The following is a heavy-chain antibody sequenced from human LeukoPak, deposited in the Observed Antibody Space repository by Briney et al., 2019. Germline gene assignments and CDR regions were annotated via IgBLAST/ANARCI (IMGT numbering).Heavy chain of an antibody. V-gene: IGHV4-39*01. Sequence: SETLSLTCTVSGDSISSSNYYWGWIRQPPGKGLEWIGSISNGGNIYYNPSLKSRVTISVDTSENQFSLKLSSVTAADTAVYYCARRPPASGADWFDPWGQGTLVTVSS. CDR2: ISNGGNI. J-gene: IGHJ5*02. CDR1: GDSISSSNYY. CDR3: ARRPPASGADWFDP. D-gene: IGHD1-26*01.